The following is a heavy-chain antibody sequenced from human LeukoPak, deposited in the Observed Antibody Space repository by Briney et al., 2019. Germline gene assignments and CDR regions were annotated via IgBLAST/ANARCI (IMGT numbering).Heavy chain of an antibody. CDR2: ISSSSTSI. V-gene: IGHV3-48*02. Sequence: GGSLRLSCAASGFTFNIYEMNWVRQAPGKGLEWVSYISSSSTSIYYADSVKGRFTISRDNAKNSLFLQMNSLRDEDTAVYYCARDYYDSSVDHFDYWGQGTLVTVSS. CDR1: GFTFNIYE. J-gene: IGHJ4*02. CDR3: ARDYYDSSVDHFDY. D-gene: IGHD3-22*01.